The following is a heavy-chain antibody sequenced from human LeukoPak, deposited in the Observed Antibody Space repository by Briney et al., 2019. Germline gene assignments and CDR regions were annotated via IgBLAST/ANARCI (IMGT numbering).Heavy chain of an antibody. V-gene: IGHV3-9*01. D-gene: IGHD1-26*01. J-gene: IGHJ4*02. Sequence: GGSLRLSCAASGFTFDDYAMHWVRQAPGKGLEWVSGISWNSGSIGYADSVKGRFTISRDNAKNSLYLQMNSLRAEDTAVYYCAREKFEGATPYFDYWGQGTLVTVSS. CDR3: AREKFEGATPYFDY. CDR2: ISWNSGSI. CDR1: GFTFDDYA.